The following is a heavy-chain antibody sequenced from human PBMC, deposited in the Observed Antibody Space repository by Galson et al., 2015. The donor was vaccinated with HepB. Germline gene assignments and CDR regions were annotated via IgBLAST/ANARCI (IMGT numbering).Heavy chain of an antibody. CDR3: AKGLRVTLVRGVVSSGYYYYMDV. J-gene: IGHJ6*03. D-gene: IGHD3-10*01. Sequence: SLRLSCAASGFTFSNAWMSWVRQAPGKGLEWVGRIKSKTDGGTTDYAAPVKGRFTISRDDSKNTLYLQMNSLKTEDTAIYYCAKGLRVTLVRGVVSSGYYYYMDVWGKGTTVTVSS. CDR1: GFTFSNAW. CDR2: IKSKTDGGTT. V-gene: IGHV3-15*01.